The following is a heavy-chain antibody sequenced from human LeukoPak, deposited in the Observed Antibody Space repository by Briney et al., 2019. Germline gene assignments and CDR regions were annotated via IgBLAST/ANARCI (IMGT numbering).Heavy chain of an antibody. CDR2: MYPNGGNT. D-gene: IGHD3-10*01. CDR3: ARDYGSGSYRFDY. V-gene: IGHV1-8*01. Sequence: AASVPDSCKASGYTFTSYYVHWVRQATAKGLAGVGWMYPNGGNTDYAQKFERRVTMTRNTSISTAYIELSSLRSEDTAVYYCARDYGSGSYRFDYWGQGTLVTVSS. J-gene: IGHJ4*02. CDR1: GYTFTSYY.